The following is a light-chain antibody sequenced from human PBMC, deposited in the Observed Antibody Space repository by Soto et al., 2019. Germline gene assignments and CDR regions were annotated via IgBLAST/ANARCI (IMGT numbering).Light chain of an antibody. V-gene: IGKV3-15*01. J-gene: IGKJ1*01. Sequence: EIVMTQSPATLSVSPGERATLSCRASQSVSSNLAWYRHKPGQAPRLLIYGTSTRAGGVPARFSGGGSGTEFTLTISSLQSEDFAVYYCQQYNNWPRTFGQGTKVDI. CDR3: QQYNNWPRT. CDR1: QSVSSN. CDR2: GTS.